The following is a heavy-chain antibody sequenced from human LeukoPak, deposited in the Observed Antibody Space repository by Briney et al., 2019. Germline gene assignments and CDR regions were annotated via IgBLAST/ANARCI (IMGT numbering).Heavy chain of an antibody. CDR3: TRPGAAAGSVDV. D-gene: IGHD6-13*01. J-gene: IGHJ6*04. Sequence: GGSLRLSCAASGFTLSGSAVHWVRQASGKGLEWVGHIRSKANSYATVYAESVKGRFTISRDDSKNTAYLQMNSLKTEDTAVYYCTRPGAAAGSVDVWGKGTTVTVSS. CDR1: GFTLSGSA. CDR2: IRSKANSYAT. V-gene: IGHV3-73*01.